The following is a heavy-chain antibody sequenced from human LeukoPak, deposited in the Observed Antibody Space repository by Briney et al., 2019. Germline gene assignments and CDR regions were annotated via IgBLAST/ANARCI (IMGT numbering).Heavy chain of an antibody. Sequence: GGSLRLSSAASGFTFSSYAMSWVRQAPGKGLEWVSGISGSGDNTYYADSVKGRFTISRDNSKNTLYVQVNSLGTEDTAAYYCAKGSYYDSSGSFYFDYWGQGTLVTVSS. CDR1: GFTFSSYA. D-gene: IGHD3-22*01. CDR2: ISGSGDNT. J-gene: IGHJ4*02. V-gene: IGHV3-23*01. CDR3: AKGSYYDSSGSFYFDY.